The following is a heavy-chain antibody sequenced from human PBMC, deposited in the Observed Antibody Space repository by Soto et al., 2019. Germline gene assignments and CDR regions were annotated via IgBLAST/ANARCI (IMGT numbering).Heavy chain of an antibody. Sequence: SETLSLTCTVSGGSISSSSYYWGWIRQPPGKGLEWIGSIYYSGGTYYNPSLKSRVTISVDTSKNQFSLKLSSVTAADTAVYYCARPTYYDFWRGDYYYGMDVWGQGTTVTVSS. D-gene: IGHD3-3*01. CDR1: GGSISSSSYY. J-gene: IGHJ6*02. V-gene: IGHV4-39*01. CDR2: IYYSGGT. CDR3: ARPTYYDFWRGDYYYGMDV.